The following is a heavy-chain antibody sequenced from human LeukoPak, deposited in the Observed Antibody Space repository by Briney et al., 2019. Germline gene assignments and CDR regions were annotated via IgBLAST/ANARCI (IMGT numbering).Heavy chain of an antibody. CDR2: ISSSGSTI. V-gene: IGHV3-11*04. D-gene: IGHD3-22*01. CDR1: GFTFSDYY. J-gene: IGHJ3*02. CDR3: ARGHYYDSSGYYYVRAFDI. Sequence: GGSLRLSCAASGFTFSDYYMSWIRQAPGKGLEWVSYISSSGSTIYYADSVKGRFTISRDNAKNSLYLQMNSLRAEDTAVYYCARGHYYDSSGYYYVRAFDIWGQGTMVTVSS.